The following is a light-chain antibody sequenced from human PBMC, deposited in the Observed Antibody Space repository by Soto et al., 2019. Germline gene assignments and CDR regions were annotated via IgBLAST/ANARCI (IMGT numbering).Light chain of an antibody. V-gene: IGKV3-15*01. Sequence: EIVITQSPATRSVSPLERATLSCRASQSVSSNLAWYQQKPGQAPRLLIYGASIRATGIPARFSGSGSWTEFTLTISSLQSEDFAVYYCQQYNTWPPITFGQGTRLRL. CDR3: QQYNTWPPIT. J-gene: IGKJ5*01. CDR1: QSVSSN. CDR2: GAS.